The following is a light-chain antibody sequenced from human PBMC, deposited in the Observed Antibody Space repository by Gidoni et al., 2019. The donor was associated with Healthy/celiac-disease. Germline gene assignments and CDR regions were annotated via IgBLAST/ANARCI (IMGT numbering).Light chain of an antibody. V-gene: IGLV3-21*04. CDR2: YDS. CDR1: NIGSKS. Sequence: SYVLTQPPSVSVASGKTARITCGGNNIGSKSVHWYQQKPGQAPVLVIYYDSDRPSGTPERFSGSNSGNTATLTISRVEAGDEADYYCQVWDSSSDHYVFGTGTKVTVL. CDR3: QVWDSSSDHYV. J-gene: IGLJ1*01.